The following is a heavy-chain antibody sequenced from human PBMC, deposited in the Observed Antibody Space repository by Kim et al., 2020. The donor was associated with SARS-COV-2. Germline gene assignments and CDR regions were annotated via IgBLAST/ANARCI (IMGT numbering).Heavy chain of an antibody. Sequence: GGSLRPSCAASGFTFSSYAMSWVRQAPGKGLEWVSAISGSGGSTYYADSVKGRFTISRDNSKNTLYLQMNSLRAEDTAVYYCAKDRVGATRLIDYWGQGTLVTVSS. CDR3: AKDRVGATRLIDY. CDR1: GFTFSSYA. D-gene: IGHD1-26*01. V-gene: IGHV3-23*01. J-gene: IGHJ4*02. CDR2: ISGSGGST.